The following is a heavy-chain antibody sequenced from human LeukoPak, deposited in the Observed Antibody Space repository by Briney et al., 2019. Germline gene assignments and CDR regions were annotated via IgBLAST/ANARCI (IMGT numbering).Heavy chain of an antibody. Sequence: PGRSLRLSCAASGFTFSSYGMHWVRQAPGKGLEWVAVISYDGSNKYYADSVKGRFTISRDNSKNTLYLQMNSLRAEDTAVYYCARDASRGDDAFDIWGQGTMVTVSS. CDR2: ISYDGSNK. D-gene: IGHD3-10*01. CDR3: ARDASRGDDAFDI. CDR1: GFTFSSYG. V-gene: IGHV3-30*03. J-gene: IGHJ3*02.